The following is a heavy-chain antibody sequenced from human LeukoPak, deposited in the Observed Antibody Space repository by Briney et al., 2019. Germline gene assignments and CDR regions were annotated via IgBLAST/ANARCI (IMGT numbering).Heavy chain of an antibody. CDR2: ISGYNGNT. CDR1: GYTFTSYG. D-gene: IGHD1-1*01. V-gene: IGHV1-18*01. J-gene: IGHJ4*02. CDR3: ARGLQPLASVVFPSDY. Sequence: ASVKVSCKASGYTFTSYGISWVRQAPGQGLEWMGWISGYNGNTNYAQKLQGRVTLTTDTSTSTAYMELRSLRPDDTAVYYCARGLQPLASVVFPSDYWGQGTLVTVSS.